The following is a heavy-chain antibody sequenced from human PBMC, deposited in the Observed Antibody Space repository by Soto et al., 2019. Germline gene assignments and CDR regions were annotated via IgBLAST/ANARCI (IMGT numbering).Heavy chain of an antibody. Sequence: QVQLVQSGAEVKKPGSSVNVSCKASGGTFSSYAISWVRQAPGQGLEWMGGIIPIFGTANYAQKFQGRVTITADGSTSTAYMELSSLRSEDTAVYYCARNDHVQWLDLYGMDVWGQGTTVTVSS. D-gene: IGHD6-19*01. CDR2: IIPIFGTA. J-gene: IGHJ6*02. CDR1: GGTFSSYA. CDR3: ARNDHVQWLDLYGMDV. V-gene: IGHV1-69*12.